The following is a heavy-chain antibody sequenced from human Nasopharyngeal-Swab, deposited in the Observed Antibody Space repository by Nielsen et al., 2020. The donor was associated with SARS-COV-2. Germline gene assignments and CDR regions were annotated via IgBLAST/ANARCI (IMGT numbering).Heavy chain of an antibody. D-gene: IGHD5-24*01. CDR1: GGSISSSSYY. J-gene: IGHJ3*02. CDR2: INHSGST. Sequence: SETLSLTCTVSGGSISSSSYYWGWIRQPPGKGLEWIGEINHSGSTNYNPSLKSRVTISVDTSKNQFSLKLSSVTAADTAVYYCASTPAAEMATKIHAFDIWGQGTMVTVSS. V-gene: IGHV4-39*07. CDR3: ASTPAAEMATKIHAFDI.